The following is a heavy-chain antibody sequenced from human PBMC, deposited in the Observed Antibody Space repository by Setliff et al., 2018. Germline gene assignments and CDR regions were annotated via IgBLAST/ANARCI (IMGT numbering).Heavy chain of an antibody. CDR1: GYTLTELS. CDR3: ATDKMAVAGTWFDP. CDR2: FDPEDGET. J-gene: IGHJ5*02. V-gene: IGHV1-24*01. D-gene: IGHD6-19*01. Sequence: ASVKVSCKVSGYTLTELSMHWVRQAPGKGLEWMGGFDPEDGETIYAQKFQGRVTMTEDTSTDTAYMELSSLRSEDTAVYYCATDKMAVAGTWFDPWGQGTLVPSPQ.